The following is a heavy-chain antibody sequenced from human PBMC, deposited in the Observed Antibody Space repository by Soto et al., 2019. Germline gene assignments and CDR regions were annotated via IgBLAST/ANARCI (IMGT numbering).Heavy chain of an antibody. D-gene: IGHD3-10*01. Sequence: QVQLVESGGGVVQPGKSLRLSCAASGFTFTGYSFHWVRQAPGKGLEWVSVISYDGSNSYYADSVKGRFTISRDNSKNTRYLQTNRLRDDDTAVYYCARANRGAMDVWGQGTTVTVSS. CDR3: ARANRGAMDV. CDR1: GFTFTGYS. V-gene: IGHV3-30-3*01. J-gene: IGHJ6*02. CDR2: ISYDGSNS.